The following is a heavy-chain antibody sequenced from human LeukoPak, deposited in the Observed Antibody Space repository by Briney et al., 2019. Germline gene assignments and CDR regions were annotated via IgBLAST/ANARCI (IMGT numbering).Heavy chain of an antibody. J-gene: IGHJ4*02. V-gene: IGHV3-53*01. CDR2: IYSGGST. CDR1: GFTVSSNY. CDR3: ARNGDYKDFDY. Sequence: GGSLRLSCAASGFTVSSNYMSWVRQAPGKGLEWVSVIYSGGSTYYADSVKGRFTISRDNSKNMLYLQMNSLRAEDTAVYYCARNGDYKDFDYWGQGTLVTVSS. D-gene: IGHD4-17*01.